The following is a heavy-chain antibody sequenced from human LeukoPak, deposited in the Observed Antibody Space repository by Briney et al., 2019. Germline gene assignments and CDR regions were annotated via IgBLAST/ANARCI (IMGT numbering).Heavy chain of an antibody. CDR1: GFTFSSYW. CDR3: VRAWRRGPVWGSQGYHFDY. D-gene: IGHD3-16*01. V-gene: IGHV3-7*03. Sequence: PGGSLRLSCAASGFTFSSYWMSWVRQAPGKGLEWVANIKQDGSEEYYVDSVKGRFTISRDNAKNPLYLQMNSLRAEDTAVYYCVRAWRRGPVWGSQGYHFDYWGQGTLVTVSS. J-gene: IGHJ4*02. CDR2: IKQDGSEE.